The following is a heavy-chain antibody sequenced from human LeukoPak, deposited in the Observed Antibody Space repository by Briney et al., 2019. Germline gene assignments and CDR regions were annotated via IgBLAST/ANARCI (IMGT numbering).Heavy chain of an antibody. V-gene: IGHV3-21*01. D-gene: IGHD3-22*01. CDR3: ARARGYYDSSGYSH. CDR1: GFTFSSYS. Sequence: GGSLRLSCAASGFTFSSYSMNWVRQAPGKGLEWVSSISSSSSYIYYADSGKGRFTISRDNAKNSLYLQMNSLRAEDTAVYYCARARGYYDSSGYSHWGQGTLVTVSS. CDR2: ISSSSSYI. J-gene: IGHJ4*02.